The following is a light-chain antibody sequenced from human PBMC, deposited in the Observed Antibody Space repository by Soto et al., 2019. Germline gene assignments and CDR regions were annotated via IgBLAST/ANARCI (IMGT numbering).Light chain of an antibody. V-gene: IGKV1-39*01. CDR2: AAS. J-gene: IGKJ2*01. CDR1: QSITTF. CDR3: QQSNITPQT. Sequence: DIQMTQSPSSLSASVGDRVTISCRASQSITTFLNWYQQRPGTAPKLLIYAASTLHTGVPSRFSGSGSGTDFTLTISGLQHEDFATYYCQQSNITPQTFGQGTKLEIK.